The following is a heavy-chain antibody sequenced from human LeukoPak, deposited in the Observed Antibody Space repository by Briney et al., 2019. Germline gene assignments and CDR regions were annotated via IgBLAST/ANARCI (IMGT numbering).Heavy chain of an antibody. CDR3: ARVGIVGRVEAFDI. J-gene: IGHJ3*02. Sequence: SETLSLTCTVSGGSISSYYWSWIRQPPGKGLEWIGYIHYSGSTNYNPSLKSRVTISVDTSKNQFSLKLSSVTAADTAVYYCARVGIVGRVEAFDIWGQGTMVTVSS. V-gene: IGHV4-59*01. CDR2: IHYSGST. CDR1: GGSISSYY. D-gene: IGHD3-22*01.